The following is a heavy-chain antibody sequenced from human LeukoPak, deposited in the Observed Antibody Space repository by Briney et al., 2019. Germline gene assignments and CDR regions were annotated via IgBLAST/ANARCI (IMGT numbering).Heavy chain of an antibody. Sequence: ASVKVSCKASGYTFTAYYMHWVRQAPGQGLEWLGWINPKSGDTKYVQNFEGRVTMTRATSIGTAYMELTNLRFDDTAVYYCATLMAHLDYWGQGTLVTVSS. V-gene: IGHV1-2*02. CDR3: ATLMAHLDY. CDR1: GYTFTAYY. J-gene: IGHJ4*02. D-gene: IGHD2-8*01. CDR2: INPKSGDT.